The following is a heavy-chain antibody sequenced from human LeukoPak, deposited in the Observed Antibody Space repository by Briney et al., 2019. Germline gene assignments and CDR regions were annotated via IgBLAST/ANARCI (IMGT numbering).Heavy chain of an antibody. Sequence: GGSLRLSCTASGFTFSTYGMHWVRQAPGKGLEWVTLISYDGSTKYYSDSVKGRFTISRDNAKNSLYLQMNSLRAEDTAVYYCARDYDSSGYGDAFDIWGQGTMVTVSS. CDR1: GFTFSTYG. V-gene: IGHV3-30*03. CDR3: ARDYDSSGYGDAFDI. D-gene: IGHD3-22*01. CDR2: ISYDGSTK. J-gene: IGHJ3*02.